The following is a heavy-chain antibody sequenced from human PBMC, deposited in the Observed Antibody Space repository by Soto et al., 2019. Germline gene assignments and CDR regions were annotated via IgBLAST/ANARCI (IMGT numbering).Heavy chain of an antibody. Sequence: SETLSLTCAVYGGSFSGYYWSWIRQPPGKGLEWIGEINHSVSTNYNPSLKSRVTISVDTSKNQFSLKLSSVTAADTAVYYCAREYGGNSGTFDYWGQGTLVTVSS. CDR1: GGSFSGYY. D-gene: IGHD2-21*02. CDR2: INHSVST. J-gene: IGHJ4*02. V-gene: IGHV4-34*01. CDR3: AREYGGNSGTFDY.